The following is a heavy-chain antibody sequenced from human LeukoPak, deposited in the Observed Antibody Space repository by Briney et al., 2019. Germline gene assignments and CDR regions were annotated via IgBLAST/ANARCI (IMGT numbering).Heavy chain of an antibody. V-gene: IGHV3-23*01. J-gene: IGHJ4*02. CDR3: AKDRERYSSSFDY. Sequence: GGSLRLSCAASGFTFSSYAMSWVRQAPGKGLEWVSAISGSGGSTYYADSVKGRFTISRDNSKNTLCLQMNSLRAEDTAVYYRAKDRERYSSSFDYWGQGTLVTVSS. D-gene: IGHD6-6*01. CDR1: GFTFSSYA. CDR2: ISGSGGST.